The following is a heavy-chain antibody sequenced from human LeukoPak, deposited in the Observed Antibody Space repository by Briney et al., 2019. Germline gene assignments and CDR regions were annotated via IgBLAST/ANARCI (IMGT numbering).Heavy chain of an antibody. V-gene: IGHV3-30-3*01. CDR3: ARSGRVVVPAAIPY. CDR1: GFTFSSYA. J-gene: IGHJ4*02. CDR2: ISYDGSNK. D-gene: IGHD2-2*02. Sequence: PGGSLRLSCAASGFTFSSYAMHWVRQAPGKGLEWVAVISYDGSNKYYADSVKGRFTISRDNSKNTLYLQMNSLRAEDTAVYYCARSGRVVVPAAIPYWGQGTLVTVSS.